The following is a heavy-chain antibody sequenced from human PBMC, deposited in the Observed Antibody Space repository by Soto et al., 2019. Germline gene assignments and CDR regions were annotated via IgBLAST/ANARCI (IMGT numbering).Heavy chain of an antibody. V-gene: IGHV3-48*01. CDR3: ASLHSNYYFDY. CDR1: GFTFSSYS. D-gene: IGHD4-4*01. J-gene: IGHJ4*02. Sequence: GGSLRLSCAASGFTFSSYSMNWVRQAPGKGLEWVSYISSSSSTIYYADSVKGRFTISRDNAKNSLYLQMNSLRAEDTAVYYCASLHSNYYFDYWGQGTLVTVSS. CDR2: ISSSSSTI.